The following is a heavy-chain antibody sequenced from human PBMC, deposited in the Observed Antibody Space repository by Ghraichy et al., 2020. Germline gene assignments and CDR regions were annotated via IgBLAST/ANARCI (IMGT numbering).Heavy chain of an antibody. CDR1: GFTVSSNY. D-gene: IGHD3-3*01. Sequence: GGSLRLSCAASGFTVSSNYMSWVRQAPGKGLEWVSVIYSGGSTYYADSVKGRFTISRDNSKNTLYLQMNSLRAEDTAVYYCARVQAIFGVVWGPGGAPYYFDYWGQGTLVTVSS. J-gene: IGHJ4*02. V-gene: IGHV3-53*01. CDR3: ARVQAIFGVVWGPGGAPYYFDY. CDR2: IYSGGST.